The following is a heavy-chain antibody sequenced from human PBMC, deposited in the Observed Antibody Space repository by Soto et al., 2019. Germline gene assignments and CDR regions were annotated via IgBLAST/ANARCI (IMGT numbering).Heavy chain of an antibody. D-gene: IGHD1-1*01. V-gene: IGHV4-4*02. CDR2: IYHSGST. Sequence: QVQLQESGPGLVEPSGTLSLTCVVSGGSISSSNWWSWVRQPPGKGLEWIGEIYHSGSTNFNPSLKSRVPISVDKSMNKFSLTLSYVTAADTAVYYCARGAATSGKGYVFDYWGQGTLVPVFS. J-gene: IGHJ4*02. CDR3: ARGAATSGKGYVFDY. CDR1: GGSISSSNW.